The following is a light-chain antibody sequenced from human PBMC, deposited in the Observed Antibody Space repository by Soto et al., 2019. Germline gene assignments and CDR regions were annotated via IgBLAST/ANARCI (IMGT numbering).Light chain of an antibody. CDR2: KAS. CDR3: QQGAKYPYT. Sequence: DIQMTQSPSTLSASVGERVTFTCRASQSISSSLAWYQQKPGKAPNLLIYKASSLQSGVPSRFSGSGSGTXXXXXXXXXXXXDFXTYYXQQGAKYPYTFGQGTKLEIK. CDR1: QSISSS. V-gene: IGKV1-5*03. J-gene: IGKJ2*01.